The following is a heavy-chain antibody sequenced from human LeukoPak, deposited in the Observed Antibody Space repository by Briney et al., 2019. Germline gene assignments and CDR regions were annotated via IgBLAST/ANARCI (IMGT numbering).Heavy chain of an antibody. CDR2: FYSADST. V-gene: IGHV3-53*01. D-gene: IGHD5-18*01. CDR1: GFTVSSVY. J-gene: IGHJ1*01. Sequence: GGSLRLSCVASGFTVSSVYMSWVRQAPGKGLEWVSVFYSADSTFYADSVKGRFTISRDDSKNTLYLQMNSLRAEDTAVYYCARGGYSYGYGYWGQGTLVSVSS. CDR3: ARGGYSYGYGY.